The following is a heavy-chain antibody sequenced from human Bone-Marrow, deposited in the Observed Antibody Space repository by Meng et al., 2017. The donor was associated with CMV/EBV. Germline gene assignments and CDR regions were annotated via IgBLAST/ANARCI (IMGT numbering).Heavy chain of an antibody. D-gene: IGHD3-3*01. CDR2: ISSSGSTI. V-gene: IGHV3-11*04. Sequence: GGSLRLSCAASGFTVSSNYMSWVRQAPGKGLEWVSYISSSGSTIYYADSVKGRFTISRDNAKNSLYLQMNSLRAEDTAVYYCAREFTYYDFWSGYPNYYYGMDVWGQGTTVTFSS. CDR3: AREFTYYDFWSGYPNYYYGMDV. J-gene: IGHJ6*02. CDR1: GFTVSSNY.